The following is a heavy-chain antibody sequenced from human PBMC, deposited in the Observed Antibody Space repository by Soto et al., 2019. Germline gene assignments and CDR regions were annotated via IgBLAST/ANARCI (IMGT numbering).Heavy chain of an antibody. CDR3: TTYLGSSGPHDY. CDR2: ISGSGGST. J-gene: IGHJ4*02. D-gene: IGHD3-22*01. V-gene: IGHV3-23*01. CDR1: GFTFSSYA. Sequence: GGSLRLSCAASGFTFSSYAMSWVRQAPGKGLEWVSAISGSGGSTYYADSVKGRFTISRDNSKNTLYLQMNSLRAEDTAVYYCTTYLGSSGPHDYWGQGTLVTVSS.